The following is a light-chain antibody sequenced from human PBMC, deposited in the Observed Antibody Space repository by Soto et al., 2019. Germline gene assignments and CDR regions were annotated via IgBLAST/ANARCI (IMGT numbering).Light chain of an antibody. CDR3: QQYDSYQYT. CDR1: QSISSW. Sequence: DIQMTQSPSTLSASVGDRVTITCRASQSISSWLAWYQQKPGKAPKLLIYKASSLESGVPSRFSGSGSGTEFTLTISSLQPDDFATYYCQQYDSYQYTVGQGTKVDSK. CDR2: KAS. V-gene: IGKV1-5*03. J-gene: IGKJ2*01.